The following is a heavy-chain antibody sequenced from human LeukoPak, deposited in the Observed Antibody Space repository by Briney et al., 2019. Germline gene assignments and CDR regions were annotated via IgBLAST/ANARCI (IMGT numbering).Heavy chain of an antibody. J-gene: IGHJ4*02. Sequence: GESLKTSFKGSGYRFTNYWIGWVRPMPGKGLEWMGIIYPGDSDTTYSPAFQGQVTISVDKSISTAYLQWSSLKASDTAMYYCAFYYGSASYHYFDYWGQGTLVTVSS. V-gene: IGHV5-51*01. D-gene: IGHD3-10*01. CDR1: GYRFTNYW. CDR2: IYPGDSDT. CDR3: AFYYGSASYHYFDY.